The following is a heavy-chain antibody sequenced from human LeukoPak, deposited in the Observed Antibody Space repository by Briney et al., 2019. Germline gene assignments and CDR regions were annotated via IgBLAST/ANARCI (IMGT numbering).Heavy chain of an antibody. D-gene: IGHD3-22*01. J-gene: IGHJ3*02. Sequence: TGGSLRLSCAASGFTFSSYWMSWVRQAPGKGLEWVANIKQDGSEKYYVDSVKGRFTISRDNAKNSLYLQMNSLRAEDTAVYYCARDLYYYDAHDAFDIWGQGTMVTVSS. V-gene: IGHV3-7*01. CDR3: ARDLYYYDAHDAFDI. CDR2: IKQDGSEK. CDR1: GFTFSSYW.